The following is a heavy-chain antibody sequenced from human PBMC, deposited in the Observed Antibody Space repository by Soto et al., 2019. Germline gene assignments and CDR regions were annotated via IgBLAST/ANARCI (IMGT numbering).Heavy chain of an antibody. Sequence: PSETLSLTCTVSGESITVAPYYWGWIRQTPGKGLEWMGNLSYSGSTYYNPSLKSRVTISVDTSKNQFSLKLSSVTAADTAVYYCAREIWDYYYDSSGYSDYWGQGTLVTVSS. CDR2: LSYSGST. CDR3: AREIWDYYYDSSGYSDY. V-gene: IGHV4-39*07. CDR1: GESITVAPYY. D-gene: IGHD3-22*01. J-gene: IGHJ4*02.